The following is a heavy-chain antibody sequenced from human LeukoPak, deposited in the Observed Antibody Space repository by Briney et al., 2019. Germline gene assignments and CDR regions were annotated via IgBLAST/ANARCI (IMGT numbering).Heavy chain of an antibody. CDR3: ARVVRGAVTSNCFDP. Sequence: SETLSLTCTVSGGSINDYYWTWIRQAPGKGLEWLGYISNSGTTDYNPSLKSRVTVPVDTSKNEFSLKVTSVTAADTAMYYCARVVRGAVTSNCFDPWGQGTLVTVSS. CDR1: GGSINDYY. D-gene: IGHD4-17*01. CDR2: ISNSGTT. J-gene: IGHJ5*02. V-gene: IGHV4-59*01.